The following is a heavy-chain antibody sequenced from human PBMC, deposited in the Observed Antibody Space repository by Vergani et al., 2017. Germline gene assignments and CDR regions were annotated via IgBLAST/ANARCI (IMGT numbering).Heavy chain of an antibody. CDR2: KWYDGNNK. Sequence: QVQLVESGGGVVQPGRSLRLSCAAFGFTFNQYGMHWVRQAPGKGLEWVAVKWYDGNNKQYADSVKGRFTISRDNSKSTMYLQMNSLRDEDTGVYYCARDLRLLYNRFDPWGQGTLVTVSS. D-gene: IGHD1-14*01. CDR3: ARDLRLLYNRFDP. CDR1: GFTFNQYG. J-gene: IGHJ5*02. V-gene: IGHV3-33*01.